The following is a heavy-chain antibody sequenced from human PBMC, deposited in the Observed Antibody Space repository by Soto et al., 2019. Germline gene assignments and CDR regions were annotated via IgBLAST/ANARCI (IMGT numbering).Heavy chain of an antibody. D-gene: IGHD3-22*01. CDR1: GCTFTSYA. J-gene: IGHJ5*02. CDR2: INAGNGNT. Sequence: ASVKVSCKASGCTFTSYAMHWVRQAPGQRLEWMGWINAGNGNTKYSQKFQGRVTITRDTSASTAYMELSSLRSEDTAVYYCARLHDSSGYYRNWFDPWGRGTLVTVSS. CDR3: ARLHDSSGYYRNWFDP. V-gene: IGHV1-3*01.